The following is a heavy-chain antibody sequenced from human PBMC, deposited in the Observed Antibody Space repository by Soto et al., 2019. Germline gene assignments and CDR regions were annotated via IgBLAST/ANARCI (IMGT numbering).Heavy chain of an antibody. J-gene: IGHJ4*01. V-gene: IGHV4-59*01. CDR3: ARGTLTFYFDY. CDR2: FYYSGST. CDR1: GGSISSYY. Sequence: PSETLSLTCTVSGGSISSYYWSWIRQPPGKGLEWIGYFYYSGSTNYNPSLQSRVTVSVDTSKNQFSLKLSSVTAADTAVYYCARGTLTFYFDYWGHGTLVTVSS.